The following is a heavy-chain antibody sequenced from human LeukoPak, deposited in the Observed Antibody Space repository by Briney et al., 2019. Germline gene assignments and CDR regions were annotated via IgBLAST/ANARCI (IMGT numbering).Heavy chain of an antibody. J-gene: IGHJ4*02. Sequence: GGSLRLSCAASGFTFGVYGMHWVRQAPGKGLEWVAFISFDGINKFYADSVKGRFTVSRDNSRNTVYLQMSSLRAADTNVYYCAKDYGSGSYSSDYWGQGTLVTVSS. CDR3: AKDYGSGSYSSDY. D-gene: IGHD3-10*01. V-gene: IGHV3-30*02. CDR1: GFTFGVYG. CDR2: ISFDGINK.